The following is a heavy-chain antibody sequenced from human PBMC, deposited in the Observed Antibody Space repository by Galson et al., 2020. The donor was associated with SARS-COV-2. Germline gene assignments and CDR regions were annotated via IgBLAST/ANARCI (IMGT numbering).Heavy chain of an antibody. V-gene: IGHV3-21*01. D-gene: IGHD1-26*01. Sequence: GESLKIPCAASGFTFSSYSMNWVRQAPGKGLEWVASISSSSSYIYYADSVKGRFTISRDNAKNSLYLQMNSLRAEDTAVYYCARYSGSYCFDYWGQGTLVTVAS. CDR1: GFTFSSYS. CDR3: ARYSGSYCFDY. CDR2: ISSSSSYI. J-gene: IGHJ4*02.